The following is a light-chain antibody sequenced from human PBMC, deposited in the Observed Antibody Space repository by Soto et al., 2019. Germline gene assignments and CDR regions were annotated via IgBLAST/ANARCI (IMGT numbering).Light chain of an antibody. CDR3: QQYGSSPYT. CDR2: GAS. Sequence: DIVLTQSPGTLSLSPGERATLSCRASQSVPSDYLAWYQQKPGQAPRLLLYGASNRATGIPDRFSGSGSGTDFTLIISRLEPEDFAVYACQQYGSSPYTFVQGTKLEIK. J-gene: IGKJ2*01. V-gene: IGKV3-20*01. CDR1: QSVPSDY.